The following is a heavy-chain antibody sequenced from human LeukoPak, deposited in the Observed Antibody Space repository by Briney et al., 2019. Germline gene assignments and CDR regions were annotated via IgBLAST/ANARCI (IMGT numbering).Heavy chain of an antibody. Sequence: SETLSLTCTVSGSSISSSSYHWGWIRQPPGKGLEWIGSGYYSGSTNYNPSLKSRVTISVDTSKNQFSLNLRSVTAADTAVYYCARRPCYYMGVWGRGTTVTVSS. CDR2: GYYSGST. CDR3: ARRPCYYMGV. CDR1: GSSISSSSYH. V-gene: IGHV4-39*01. J-gene: IGHJ6*03.